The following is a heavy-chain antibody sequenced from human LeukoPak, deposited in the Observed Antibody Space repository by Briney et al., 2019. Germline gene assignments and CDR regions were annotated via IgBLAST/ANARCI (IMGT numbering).Heavy chain of an antibody. V-gene: IGHV3-33*01. D-gene: IGHD4-17*01. CDR3: ARDDYGDYGWYFDL. J-gene: IGHJ2*01. Sequence: GRSLRLSCAASGFTFSSYGMHWVRQAPGKGLEWVAVIWYDGSNKYYADSVKGRFTISRDNSKNTLYLQMNSLRAEDTAVYYCARDDYGDYGWYFDLWGRGTLVTVSS. CDR2: IWYDGSNK. CDR1: GFTFSSYG.